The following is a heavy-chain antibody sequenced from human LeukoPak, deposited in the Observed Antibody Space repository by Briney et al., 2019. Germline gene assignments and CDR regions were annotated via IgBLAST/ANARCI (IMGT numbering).Heavy chain of an antibody. D-gene: IGHD3-16*01. CDR3: AKVRGSTLGDDAFDI. V-gene: IGHV3-23*01. CDR2: ISGSGST. Sequence: GGTLRLSCAASGFTFSSSGMTWVRQAPGKGLEWVSSISGSGSTYYADSVKGRFTISRDNSKNTLYLQMNSLRAEDTALYYCAKVRGSTLGDDAFDIWGQGTMVTVSS. CDR1: GFTFSSSG. J-gene: IGHJ3*02.